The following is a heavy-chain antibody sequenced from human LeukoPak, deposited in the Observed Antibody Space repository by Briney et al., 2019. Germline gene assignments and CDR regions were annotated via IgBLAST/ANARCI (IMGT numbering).Heavy chain of an antibody. V-gene: IGHV4-4*07. J-gene: IGHJ6*03. CDR2: IYTSGST. CDR3: ARERYFTLLNYYYYMDA. Sequence: PSETLSLTCTVSGGSISSYYWSWIRQPAGKGLEWIGRIYTSGSTNYNPSLKSRGTMSVDTSKNQFSLKLSSVTAADTAVYYCARERYFTLLNYYYYMDAWGKGTTVTVSS. D-gene: IGHD3-9*01. CDR1: GGSISSYY.